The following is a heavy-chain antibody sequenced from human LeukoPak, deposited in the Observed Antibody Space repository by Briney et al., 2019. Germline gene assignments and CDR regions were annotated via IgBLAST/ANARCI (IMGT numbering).Heavy chain of an antibody. Sequence: SETLSLTCTVSGGSISSSSYYWSWIRQPPGKGLEWIGSIYYSGSTYYNPSLKSRVTISVDTSKNQFSLKLSSVTAADTAVYYCARAELRYFDWFAAPKAPFDYWGQGTLVTVSS. J-gene: IGHJ4*02. CDR3: ARAELRYFDWFAAPKAPFDY. V-gene: IGHV4-39*07. CDR1: GGSISSSSYY. CDR2: IYYSGST. D-gene: IGHD3-9*01.